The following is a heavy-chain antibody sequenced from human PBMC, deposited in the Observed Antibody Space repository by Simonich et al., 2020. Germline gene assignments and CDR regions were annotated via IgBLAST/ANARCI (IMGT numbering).Heavy chain of an antibody. D-gene: IGHD3-3*01. CDR3: ARGGVQYYYYYMDV. Sequence: QVQLVQSGAEVKKPGASVKVSCKASGYTFTGSYMHWVRQAPGQGLEWVCRSNPNRGGTNQAQKFQGRVTMTRDTSISTAYMELSRLRSDDTAVYYCARGGVQYYYYYMDVWGKGTTVTVSS. V-gene: IGHV1-2*02. CDR1: GYTFTGSY. J-gene: IGHJ6*03. CDR2: SNPNRGGT.